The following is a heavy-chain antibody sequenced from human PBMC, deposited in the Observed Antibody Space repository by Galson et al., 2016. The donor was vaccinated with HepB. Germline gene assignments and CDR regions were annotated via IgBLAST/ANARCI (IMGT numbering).Heavy chain of an antibody. CDR1: GFSFSTYA. CDR3: AKVPSMVLGF. J-gene: IGHJ3*01. Sequence: SLRLSCAAFGFSFSTYAMHWVRQAPGKGLEWVALISYDGSYSSYADSVKGRFTISRDTSKKTLYLQMSSLRAEDPAVYYCAKVPSMVLGFWGQGTMVTVSS. CDR2: ISYDGSYS. D-gene: IGHD3-10*01. V-gene: IGHV3-30*18.